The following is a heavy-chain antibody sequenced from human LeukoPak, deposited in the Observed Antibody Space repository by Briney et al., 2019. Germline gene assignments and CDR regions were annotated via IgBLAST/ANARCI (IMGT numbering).Heavy chain of an antibody. CDR1: GGTFSSYA. CDR2: IIPIFGTA. J-gene: IGHJ5*02. V-gene: IGHV1-69*06. CDR3: ARAATGSSWFDP. Sequence: ASVKVSCKASGGTFSSYAISWVRQAPGQGLECMGGIIPIFGTANYAQKFQGRVTITADKSTSTAYMELSSLRSEDTAVYYCARAATGSSWFDPWGQGTLVTVSS. D-gene: IGHD1-14*01.